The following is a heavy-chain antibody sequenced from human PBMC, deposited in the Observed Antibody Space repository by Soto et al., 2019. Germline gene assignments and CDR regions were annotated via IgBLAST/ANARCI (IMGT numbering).Heavy chain of an antibody. Sequence: QVRLVESGGGVVQPGTSLRLSCAASGFTFSDYVIHWVRQAAGKGLEWVASMTYDGATEYYADSVKGRFTMSRDNSKSALSLQMNSLRPDDTAVYYWARVRLSIAVNDALDVWGQGTTVTVSS. CDR2: MTYDGATE. V-gene: IGHV3-30*14. CDR1: GFTFSDYV. CDR3: ARVRLSIAVNDALDV. J-gene: IGHJ3*01. D-gene: IGHD3-3*02.